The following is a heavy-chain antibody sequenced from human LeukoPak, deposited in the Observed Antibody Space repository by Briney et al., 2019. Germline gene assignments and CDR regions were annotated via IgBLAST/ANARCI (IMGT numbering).Heavy chain of an antibody. CDR2: TAGADDVI. V-gene: IGHV3-23*01. J-gene: IGHJ6*02. Sequence: GGSLRLSCAVSGLTFSDSRMIWVRQAPEKRLEWVAVTAGADDVIQYADSVKGRFTISTDNSKNTVYLQMNSLRAEDTAVYYCARADGDHYYYYGMDVWGQGTTVTVSS. CDR3: ARADGDHYYYYGMDV. D-gene: IGHD4-17*01. CDR1: GLTFSDSR.